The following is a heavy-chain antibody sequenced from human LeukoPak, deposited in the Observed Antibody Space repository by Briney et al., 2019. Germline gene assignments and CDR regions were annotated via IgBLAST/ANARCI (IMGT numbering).Heavy chain of an antibody. Sequence: ASVKVSCKASGYTFTDYYMHWVQQAPGKGLEWMGRVDPEDGETIYAGKFQGRVTITADTSTDTAYMELSSLRSEDTAVYYCATDGTAAGTSWFDPWGQGTLVTVSS. V-gene: IGHV1-69-2*01. J-gene: IGHJ5*02. CDR2: VDPEDGET. CDR3: ATDGTAAGTSWFDP. CDR1: GYTFTDYY. D-gene: IGHD6-13*01.